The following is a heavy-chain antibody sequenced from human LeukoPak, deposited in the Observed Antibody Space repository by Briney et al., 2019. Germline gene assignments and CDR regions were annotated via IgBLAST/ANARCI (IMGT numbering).Heavy chain of an antibody. J-gene: IGHJ3*02. CDR1: GGSINNYY. Sequence: SETLSLTCTLSGGSINNYYLSWVRQSPGKGLEWIGYIYYTGTTNYSPSLKSRVTMSVDTSRNQVSLNLSSVTAADTALYYCARHAGYTGGAFDIWGQGTMVTVSS. V-gene: IGHV4-59*08. D-gene: IGHD5-12*01. CDR3: ARHAGYTGGAFDI. CDR2: IYYTGTT.